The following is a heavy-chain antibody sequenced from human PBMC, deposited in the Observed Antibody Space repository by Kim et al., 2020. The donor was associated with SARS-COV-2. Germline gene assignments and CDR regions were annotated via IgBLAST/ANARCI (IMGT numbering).Heavy chain of an antibody. V-gene: IGHV1-69*13. D-gene: IGHD3-3*01. CDR1: GGTFSSYA. CDR2: IIPIFGTA. J-gene: IGHJ6*02. Sequence: SVKVSCKASGGTFSSYAISWVRQAPGQGLEWMGGIIPIFGTANYAQKFQGRVTITADESTSTAYMELSSLRSEDTAVYYCAREGYEVFGVVTLYGMDVWGQGTTVTVSS. CDR3: AREGYEVFGVVTLYGMDV.